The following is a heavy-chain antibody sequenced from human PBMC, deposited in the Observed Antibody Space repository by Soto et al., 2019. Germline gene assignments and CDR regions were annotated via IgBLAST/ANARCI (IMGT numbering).Heavy chain of an antibody. D-gene: IGHD6-13*01. Sequence: SETRSLTCAVSGGSISSSNWWSWVRQPPGKGLEWIGEIYHSGSTNYNPSLKSRVTISVDKSKNQFSLKLSSVTAADTAVYYCARAGGEYSSSLYWFDPWGQGTLVNVSS. J-gene: IGHJ5*02. V-gene: IGHV4-4*02. CDR2: IYHSGST. CDR1: GGSISSSNW. CDR3: ARAGGEYSSSLYWFDP.